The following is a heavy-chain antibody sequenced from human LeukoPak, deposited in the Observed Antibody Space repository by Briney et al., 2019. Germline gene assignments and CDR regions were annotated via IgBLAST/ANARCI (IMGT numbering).Heavy chain of an antibody. J-gene: IGHJ4*02. D-gene: IGHD5-18*01. V-gene: IGHV3-23*01. CDR2: ISGSGGST. CDR1: GLTFSSYA. CDR3: AIARGYSYGSRVRDY. Sequence: GGSLRLSRAASGLTFSSYAMSWVRQAPGKGVEGVSAISGSGGSTYYAASAKGRFTIYRENSKNTMYLQMESLRAEEPAVYYCAIARGYSYGSRVRDYWGQGTLVTVSS.